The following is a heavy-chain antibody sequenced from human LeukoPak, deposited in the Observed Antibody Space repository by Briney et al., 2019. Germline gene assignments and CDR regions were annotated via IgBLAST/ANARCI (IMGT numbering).Heavy chain of an antibody. D-gene: IGHD2-2*01. V-gene: IGHV3-21*01. CDR1: GFTFSSYS. Sequence: GVSLRLSCAASGFTFSSYSMNWVRQAPGKGLEWGSSISSSSSYIYYADSVKGRFTISRDNAKNSLYLHMNSLRAEDTAVYYCARAAGPGYCSSTSCYSHGAFDIWGQGTMVTVSS. CDR2: ISSSSSYI. CDR3: ARAAGPGYCSSTSCYSHGAFDI. J-gene: IGHJ3*02.